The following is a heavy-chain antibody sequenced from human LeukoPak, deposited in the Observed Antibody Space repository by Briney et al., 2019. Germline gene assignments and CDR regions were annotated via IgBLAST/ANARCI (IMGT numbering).Heavy chain of an antibody. CDR2: IWYDGSNK. D-gene: IGHD2-15*01. CDR3: AKEDCSGGSCYEFDY. V-gene: IGHV3-33*06. CDR1: GFTFSSYG. J-gene: IGHJ4*02. Sequence: GGSLRLSCAASGFTFSSYGMHWVRQAPGKGLEWVAVIWYDGSNKYYADSVKGRFTISRDNSKKTLYLQMNSLRAEDTAVYYCAKEDCSGGSCYEFDYWGQGTLVTVSS.